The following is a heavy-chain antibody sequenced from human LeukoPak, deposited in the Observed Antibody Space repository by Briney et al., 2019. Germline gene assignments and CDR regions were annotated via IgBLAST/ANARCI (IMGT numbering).Heavy chain of an antibody. J-gene: IGHJ5*02. CDR2: IYYSGST. D-gene: IGHD6-19*01. Sequence: TTSETLSLTCTVSGGSISSYYWTWIRQPPGKGLEWIGYIYYSGSTNYNPSLKSRVTISVDTSKNQFSLKLNYVTAADTAMYYCARQWPGNWFDPWGQGTLVTVSS. CDR3: ARQWPGNWFDP. V-gene: IGHV4-59*01. CDR1: GGSISSYY.